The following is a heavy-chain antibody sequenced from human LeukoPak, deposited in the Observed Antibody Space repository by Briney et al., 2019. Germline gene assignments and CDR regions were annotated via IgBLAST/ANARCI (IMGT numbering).Heavy chain of an antibody. D-gene: IGHD3-10*01. CDR2: IYTSGST. V-gene: IGHV4-59*01. CDR3: ARAPYYYGSGADALDI. J-gene: IGHJ3*02. CDR1: GGSIRSYY. Sequence: SETLSLTRTVSGGSIRSYYWSWIRQPPGKKLEWIGYIYTSGSTNYNPSLKSRVTISVDTSKNQFSLKLSSVTAADTAVYYCARAPYYYGSGADALDIWGQGTMVTVSS.